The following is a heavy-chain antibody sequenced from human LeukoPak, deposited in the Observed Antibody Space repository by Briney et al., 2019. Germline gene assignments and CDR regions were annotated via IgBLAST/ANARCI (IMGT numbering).Heavy chain of an antibody. V-gene: IGHV3-7*04. D-gene: IGHD2-15*01. CDR1: GFTFSNIW. CDR3: ARYCSIGSCFDY. CDR2: INQDGGEE. J-gene: IGHJ4*02. Sequence: GGSLRLSCAASGFTFSNIWMSWVRQAPGKGLEWVANINQDGGEEYYVDSLKGRFTISRDNAKNSLYLQMNSLRADDTAVYYCARYCSIGSCFDYWGQGALVTVSS.